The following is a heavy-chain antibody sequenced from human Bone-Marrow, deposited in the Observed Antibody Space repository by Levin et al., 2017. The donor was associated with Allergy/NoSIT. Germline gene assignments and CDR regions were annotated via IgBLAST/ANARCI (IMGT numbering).Heavy chain of an antibody. V-gene: IGHV3-33*01. CDR3: AREDVREYSSSSGAFDI. CDR2: IWYDGSNK. Sequence: GESLKISCAASGFTFSSYGMHWVRQAPGKGLEWVAVIWYDGSNKYYADSVKGRFTISRDNSKNTLYLQMNSLRAEDTAVYYCAREDVREYSSSSGAFDIWGQGTMVTVSS. CDR1: GFTFSSYG. J-gene: IGHJ3*02. D-gene: IGHD6-6*01.